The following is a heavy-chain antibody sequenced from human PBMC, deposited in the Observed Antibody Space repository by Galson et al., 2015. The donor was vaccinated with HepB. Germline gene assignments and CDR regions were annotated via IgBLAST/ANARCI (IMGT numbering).Heavy chain of an antibody. CDR2: YAPEDGKT. V-gene: IGHV1-24*01. CDR3: ATSYSGYKLDF. D-gene: IGHD5-12*01. CDR1: GYTLSELS. Sequence: SVKVSCKVSGYTLSELSIHWVRQAPGIGFRWVGGYAPEDGKTIYAQKFQGRVIMTEDTSTDTAYMELIRLRSDDTAVYYCATSYSGYKLDFWGQGTLVTVSS. J-gene: IGHJ4*02.